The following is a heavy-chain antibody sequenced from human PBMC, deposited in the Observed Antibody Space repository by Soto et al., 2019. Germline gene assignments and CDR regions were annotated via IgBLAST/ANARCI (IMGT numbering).Heavy chain of an antibody. J-gene: IGHJ4*02. CDR2: IYNSGST. Sequence: SETLSLTCTVSGGSISSGGYFWNWIRQHPGKGLEWIGYIYNSGSTYYNPSLKSRVTISVDTSKNQFSLKLSSVTAAGTAVYYCARGGGVYYFDYSGQGTLVTVST. CDR3: ARGGGVYYFDY. CDR1: GGSISSGGYF. V-gene: IGHV4-31*03. D-gene: IGHD2-8*02.